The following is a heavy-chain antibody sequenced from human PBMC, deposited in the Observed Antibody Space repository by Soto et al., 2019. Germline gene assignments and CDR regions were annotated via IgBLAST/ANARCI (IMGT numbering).Heavy chain of an antibody. D-gene: IGHD6-6*01. J-gene: IGHJ4*02. CDR3: ASVSWYSSSFPLYYFDY. V-gene: IGHV1-8*01. Sequence: QVQLVQSGAEVKKPGASVKVSCKASGYTFTSYDINWVRQATGQGLEWMGWMNPNSGNTGYAQKFQGRVTMTRNTSISTAYMELSSLRSEDTAVYYCASVSWYSSSFPLYYFDYWGQGTRVTVSS. CDR1: GYTFTSYD. CDR2: MNPNSGNT.